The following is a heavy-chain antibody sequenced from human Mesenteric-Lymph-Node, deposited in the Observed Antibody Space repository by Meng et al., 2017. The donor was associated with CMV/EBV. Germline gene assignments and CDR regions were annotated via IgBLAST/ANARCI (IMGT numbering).Heavy chain of an antibody. D-gene: IGHD6-6*01. Sequence: SETLSLTCTVSGGSISSSSYYWGWIRQPPGKGLEWIGSIYYSGSTYYNPSLKSRVTISVDTSKNQFSLKLSSVTAADTAVYYCARVGKYSLDYWGQGTLVTVSS. CDR3: ARVGKYSLDY. CDR1: GGSISSSSYY. J-gene: IGHJ4*02. V-gene: IGHV4-39*07. CDR2: IYYSGST.